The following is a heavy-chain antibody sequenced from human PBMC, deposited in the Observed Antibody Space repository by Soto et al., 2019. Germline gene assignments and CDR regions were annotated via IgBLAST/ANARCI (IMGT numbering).Heavy chain of an antibody. CDR3: ARVEYYDSSGFNWFDP. CDR1: GGSISSGGYY. J-gene: IGHJ5*02. CDR2: IYYSGST. V-gene: IGHV4-31*03. D-gene: IGHD3-22*01. Sequence: PLSHTCPVSGGSISSGGYYWSWIRQHPGKGLEWIGYIYYSGSTYYNPSLKSRVTISVDTSKNQFSLKLSSVTAADTAVYYCARVEYYDSSGFNWFDPWGQGTLVTVSS.